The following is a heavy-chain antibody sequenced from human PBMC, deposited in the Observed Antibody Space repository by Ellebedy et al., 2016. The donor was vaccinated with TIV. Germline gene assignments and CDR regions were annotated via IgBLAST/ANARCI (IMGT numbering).Heavy chain of an antibody. CDR3: ARDPDYSNREYYLYY. CDR1: GYNFTSYN. CDR2: INPSGGST. Sequence: AASVKVSCKASGYNFTSYNMHWVRQAPGPGLEWMGIINPSGGSTSYAQKFQGRVTMTRDTSTSTVYMELSSLRSEDTAVYYCARDPDYSNREYYLYYWGQGTLVTVSS. D-gene: IGHD4-11*01. J-gene: IGHJ4*02. V-gene: IGHV1-46*01.